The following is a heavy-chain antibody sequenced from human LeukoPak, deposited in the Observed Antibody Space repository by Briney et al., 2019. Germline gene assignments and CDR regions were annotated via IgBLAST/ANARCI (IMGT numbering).Heavy chain of an antibody. D-gene: IGHD6-6*01. CDR3: ASGYSSSSGGPNWFDP. CDR2: INHSGST. J-gene: IGHJ5*02. CDR1: GGSFSGYY. V-gene: IGHV4-34*01. Sequence: SETLSLTCAVYGGSFSGYYWSWIRQPPGKGLEWIGEINHSGSTNYNPSLKSRVTISVDTSKNQFSLKLSSVTAADTAVYYCASGYSSSSGGPNWFDPWGQGTLVTVSS.